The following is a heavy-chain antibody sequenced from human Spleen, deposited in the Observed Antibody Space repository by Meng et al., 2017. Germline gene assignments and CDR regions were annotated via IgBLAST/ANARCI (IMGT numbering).Heavy chain of an antibody. V-gene: IGHV1-18*01. Sequence: ASVKVSCKASGYTLSSDGFSWLRQAPGQGLEWLGWINTYNGKTDYAQKFQGRITMTTDTFTSTAYMELRSLRSDDTAVYYYATRGNPYLNCWGQGTLVTVSS. J-gene: IGHJ4*02. CDR3: ATRGNPYLNC. CDR2: INTYNGKT. CDR1: GYTLSSDG.